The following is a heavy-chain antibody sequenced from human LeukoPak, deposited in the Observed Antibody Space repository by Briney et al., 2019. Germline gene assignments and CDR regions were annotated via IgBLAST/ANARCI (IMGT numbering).Heavy chain of an antibody. CDR1: GFTFSSYW. CDR2: INIDGSSI. D-gene: IGHD1-1*01. Sequence: GGSLKLSCEVSGFTFSSYWMHGFRQAPGKGLVWVARINIDGSSIGYAGSAKGRFTISTDNAKNTLYMQMKSLRAEDTAVYYCARPDDDDHQFDHWGQGALVTVSS. CDR3: ARPDDDDHQFDH. V-gene: IGHV3-74*01. J-gene: IGHJ4*02.